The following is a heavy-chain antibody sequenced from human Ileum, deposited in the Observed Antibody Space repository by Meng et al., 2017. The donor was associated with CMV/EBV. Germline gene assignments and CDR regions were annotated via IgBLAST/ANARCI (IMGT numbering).Heavy chain of an antibody. CDR2: IRYDGSNK. V-gene: IGHV3-30*02. CDR3: AKGSGDSSYRPDY. CDR1: GFTFSTYG. J-gene: IGHJ4*02. Sequence: GESLKISCAASGFTFSTYGMYWVRQAPGKGLEWVAFIRYDGSNKYYGDSVKGRFTISRDNSKNTLSLQMNSLRPEDTAVYYCAKGSGDSSYRPDYWGQGTLVTVSS. D-gene: IGHD6-6*01.